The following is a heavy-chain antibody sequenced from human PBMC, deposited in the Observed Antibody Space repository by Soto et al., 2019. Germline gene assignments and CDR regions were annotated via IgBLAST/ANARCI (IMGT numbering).Heavy chain of an antibody. D-gene: IGHD3-22*01. CDR1: GGTFSKYT. J-gene: IGHJ4*02. CDR3: ARQFDYDTSGYYYAY. V-gene: IGHV1-69*13. Sequence: ASVKVSCKASGGTFSKYTIDWVRQAPGEGPEWMGGIIPLFGTANYAQKFQGRVTITADEVTSTAYMELRSLRSVDTALYYCARQFDYDTSGYYYAYWGQGTLVTVSS. CDR2: IIPLFGTA.